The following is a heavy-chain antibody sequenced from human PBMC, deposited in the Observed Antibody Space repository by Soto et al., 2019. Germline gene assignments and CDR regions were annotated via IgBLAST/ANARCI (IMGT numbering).Heavy chain of an antibody. Sequence: ASVKVSCKASGYTFTSYAMHWVRQAPGQRLEWMGWINAGNGNTKYSQKFQGRVTITRDTSASTAYMELSSLRSEDTAVYYCARQRTTDPTDAFDIWGQGTMVTVSS. CDR3: ARQRTTDPTDAFDI. CDR2: INAGNGNT. CDR1: GYTFTSYA. V-gene: IGHV1-3*01. D-gene: IGHD1-1*01. J-gene: IGHJ3*02.